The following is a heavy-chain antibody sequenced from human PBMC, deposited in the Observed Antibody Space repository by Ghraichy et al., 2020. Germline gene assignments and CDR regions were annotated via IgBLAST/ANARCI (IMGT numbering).Heavy chain of an antibody. CDR2: ISYDGSNK. D-gene: IGHD2-15*01. CDR1: GFTFSSYG. V-gene: IGHV3-30*18. CDR3: AKEGKQGWAFDI. Sequence: GGSLRLSCAASGFTFSSYGMHWVRQAPGKGLEWVAVISYDGSNKYYADSVKGRFTISRDNSKNTLYLQMNSLRAEDTAVYYCAKEGKQGWAFDIWGQGTMVTVSS. J-gene: IGHJ3*02.